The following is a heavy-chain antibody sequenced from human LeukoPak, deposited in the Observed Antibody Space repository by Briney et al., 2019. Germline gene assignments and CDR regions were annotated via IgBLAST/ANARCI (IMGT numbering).Heavy chain of an antibody. D-gene: IGHD6-19*01. CDR2: MNPNSGNT. V-gene: IGHV1-8*01. CDR3: ARGYSSGWYKGNYYYGMDV. Sequence: GASVKVSCKASGYTFTSYDINWARQATGQGLEWMGWMNPNSGNTGYAQKFQGRVTMTRNTSISTAYMELSSLRSEDTAVYYCARGYSSGWYKGNYYYGMDVWGQGTTVTVSS. CDR1: GYTFTSYD. J-gene: IGHJ6*02.